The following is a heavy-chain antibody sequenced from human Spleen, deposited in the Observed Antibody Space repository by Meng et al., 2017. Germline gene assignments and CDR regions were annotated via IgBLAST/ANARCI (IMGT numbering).Heavy chain of an antibody. V-gene: IGHV4-38-2*02. J-gene: IGHJ4*02. Sequence: SETLSLTCTVSGGSISSYYWSWIRRPPGKGLEWIGSIYHSGSTYYNPSLKSRVTISVDTSKNQFSLKLSSVTAADTALYYCARGGITVADPFDYWGQGTLVTVSS. CDR2: IYHSGST. CDR3: ARGGITVADPFDY. CDR1: GGSISSYY. D-gene: IGHD6-19*01.